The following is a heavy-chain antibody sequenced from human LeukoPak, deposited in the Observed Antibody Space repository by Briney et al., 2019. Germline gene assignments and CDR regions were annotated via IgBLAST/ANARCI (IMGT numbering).Heavy chain of an antibody. CDR1: GGSFSGYY. J-gene: IGHJ5*02. V-gene: IGHV4-34*01. CDR3: ARDSGTTGEVKFDP. D-gene: IGHD3-10*01. CDR2: INHSGST. Sequence: SETLSLTCAVYGGSFSGYYWSGIRQPPGKGLEWIGEINHSGSTNYNPSLKSRVTISVDTSKNQFSLKLRSVTAADTAVYYCARDSGTTGEVKFDPWGQGILVTVSS.